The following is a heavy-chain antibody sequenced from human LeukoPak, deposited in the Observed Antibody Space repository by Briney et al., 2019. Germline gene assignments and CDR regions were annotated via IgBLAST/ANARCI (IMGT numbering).Heavy chain of an antibody. CDR3: ARDRTYYGSGSYHHYFDY. V-gene: IGHV4-59*01. Sequence: SETLSLTCAVYGGSFSSYYWSWIRQPPGKGLEWIGYIYYSGSTNYDPSLKSRVTISVDTSKNQFSLKLSSVTAADTAVYYCARDRTYYGSGSYHHYFDYWGQGTLVTVSS. J-gene: IGHJ4*02. CDR2: IYYSGST. D-gene: IGHD3-10*01. CDR1: GGSFSSYY.